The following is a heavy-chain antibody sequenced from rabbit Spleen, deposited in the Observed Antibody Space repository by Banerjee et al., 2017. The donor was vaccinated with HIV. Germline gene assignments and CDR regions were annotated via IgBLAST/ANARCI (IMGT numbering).Heavy chain of an antibody. D-gene: IGHD4-1*01. CDR1: GFSFSSYYY. CDR3: ARVSESSGWGEDL. CDR2: IYAAGSDT. J-gene: IGHJ4*01. V-gene: IGHV1S40*01. Sequence: QSLVESGGDLVKPEGSLTLTCTASGFSFSSYYYMCWVRQAPGKGLEWIACIYAAGSDTYYATWAKGRFTISKTSSTTVTLQMTSLTVADTATYFCARVSESSGWGEDLWGPGTLVTVS.